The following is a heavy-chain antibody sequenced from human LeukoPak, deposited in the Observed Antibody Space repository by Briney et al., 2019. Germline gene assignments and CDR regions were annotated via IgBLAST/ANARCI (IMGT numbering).Heavy chain of an antibody. D-gene: IGHD3-22*01. V-gene: IGHV1-18*01. CDR3: ARTAYYSSGYYGLVLFDP. J-gene: IGHJ5*02. Sequence: ASVKVSCKASGGTFSSYAISWVRQAPGQGLEWMGWISAYNGNTNYAQKLQGRVTMTTDTSTSTAYMELRSLRSDDTAVYYCARTAYYSSGYYGLVLFDPWGQGTLVTVSS. CDR1: GGTFSSYA. CDR2: ISAYNGNT.